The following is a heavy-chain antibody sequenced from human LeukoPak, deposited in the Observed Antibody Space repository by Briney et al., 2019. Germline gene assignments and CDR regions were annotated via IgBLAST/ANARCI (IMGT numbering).Heavy chain of an antibody. CDR2: ISIRGDT. D-gene: IGHD6-19*01. CDR3: ARGGIQVSGIDEFDY. CDR1: GFTFIDYD. V-gene: IGHV3-13*01. J-gene: IGHJ4*02. Sequence: GGSLRLSCAASGFTFIDYDMHWVRQVIGKGLEWVSAISIRGDTHYSGSVKGRFTISRENAESSLYLQMNSLRAEDTALYYCARGGIQVSGIDEFDYWGQGTLVTVSS.